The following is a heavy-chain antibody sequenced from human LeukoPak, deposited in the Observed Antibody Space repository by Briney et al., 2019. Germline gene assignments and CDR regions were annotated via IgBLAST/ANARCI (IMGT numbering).Heavy chain of an antibody. J-gene: IGHJ5*02. CDR3: AREISNSRLNWFDP. D-gene: IGHD4-11*01. CDR2: IIPILGIA. CDR1: GGTFSSYA. Sequence: ASVKVSCKASGGTFSSYAISWVRQAPGQGLEWMGRIIPILGIANYAQKFQGRVTLTADQSTSTAYMELSSLRSEDTAVYYCAREISNSRLNWFDPWGQGTLVTVSS. V-gene: IGHV1-69*04.